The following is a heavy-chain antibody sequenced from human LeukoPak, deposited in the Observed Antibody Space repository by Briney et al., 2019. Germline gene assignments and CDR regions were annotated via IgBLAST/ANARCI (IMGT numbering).Heavy chain of an antibody. J-gene: IGHJ4*02. V-gene: IGHV3-7*05. CDR1: RFTFSDYW. CDR2: IKQDGSEK. CDR3: ARSHRSFASGSGDF. Sequence: PGGSLRLSCAASRFTFSDYWMSWVRQAPGKGLEWVANIKQDGSEKYYVDPVKGRFTISRDNAKNSLYLQMNSLRAEDTAVYYCARSHRSFASGSGDFWGQGTLVTVSS. D-gene: IGHD3-10*01.